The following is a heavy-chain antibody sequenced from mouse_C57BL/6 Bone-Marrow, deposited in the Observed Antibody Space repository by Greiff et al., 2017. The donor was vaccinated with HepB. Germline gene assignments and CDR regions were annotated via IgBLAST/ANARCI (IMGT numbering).Heavy chain of an antibody. CDR2: IHPNSGST. V-gene: IGHV1-64*01. J-gene: IGHJ3*01. D-gene: IGHD2-1*01. Sequence: QVQLQQPGAELVKPGASVKLSCKASGYTFTSYWMHWVKQRPGQGLEWIGMIHPNSGSTNYNEKFKSKATLTVDKSSSTAYMQLNSLTSEDSAVYYCARKGNGNYEAWFAYWGQGTLVTVSA. CDR3: ARKGNGNYEAWFAY. CDR1: GYTFTSYW.